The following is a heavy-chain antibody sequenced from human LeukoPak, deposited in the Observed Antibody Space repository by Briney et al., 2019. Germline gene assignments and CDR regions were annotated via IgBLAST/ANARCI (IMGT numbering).Heavy chain of an antibody. D-gene: IGHD3-16*01. CDR1: GASITSGNSY. CDR2: IYTSGST. CDR3: ARDQGGDAFDF. V-gene: IGHV4-61*02. J-gene: IGHJ3*01. Sequence: PSETLSLTCTVSGASITSGNSYWTWIRQPAGKGLEWIGRIYTSGSTNYNPSLKSRVTISVDTSKNQFSLNLISVTAADTAVYYCARDQGGDAFDFWGQGTVVTVSS.